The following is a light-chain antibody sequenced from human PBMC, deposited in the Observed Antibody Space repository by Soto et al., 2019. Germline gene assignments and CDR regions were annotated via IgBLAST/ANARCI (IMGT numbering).Light chain of an antibody. V-gene: IGLV2-23*01. Sequence: LTQPASVSGSPGQSITISCTGTSSDVGSYNLVSWFQHHPGKAPKLMIYEGNKRPSGVSNRFSGSKSGNTASLTISGLQAEDEADYYCCSYASSSTYVFGTGTKVTVL. CDR2: EGN. CDR3: CSYASSSTYV. CDR1: SSDVGSYNL. J-gene: IGLJ1*01.